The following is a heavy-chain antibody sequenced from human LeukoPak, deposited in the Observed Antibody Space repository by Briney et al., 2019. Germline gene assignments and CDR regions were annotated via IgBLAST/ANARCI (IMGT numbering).Heavy chain of an antibody. J-gene: IGHJ4*02. CDR3: ARVLIAVAGTLDY. CDR2: IYYSGST. CDR1: GGSISSGGYY. D-gene: IGHD6-19*01. V-gene: IGHV4-31*03. Sequence: SETLSLTCTVSGGSISSGGYYWSWIRQHPGKGLEWIGYIYYSGSTYYNPSLKSRVTISVDTSKNQFSLKLSSVTAADTAVYYCARVLIAVAGTLDYWGQGTLVTVSS.